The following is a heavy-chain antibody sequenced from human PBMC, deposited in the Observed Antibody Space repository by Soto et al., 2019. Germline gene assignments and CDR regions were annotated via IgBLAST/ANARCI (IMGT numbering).Heavy chain of an antibody. J-gene: IGHJ4*02. CDR3: ARGSGSYPLPYFDY. CDR2: IYYSGST. D-gene: IGHD3-22*01. V-gene: IGHV4-30-4*01. CDR1: DDSMSSGHYY. Sequence: SETLSLTXAVSDDSMSSGHYYWSWIRQPPGKGLEWIGYIYYSGSTYYNPSLKSRLTISVGKSKNQFSLKLSSVTAADTAFHYCARGSGSYPLPYFDYWGQKTLVTVSS.